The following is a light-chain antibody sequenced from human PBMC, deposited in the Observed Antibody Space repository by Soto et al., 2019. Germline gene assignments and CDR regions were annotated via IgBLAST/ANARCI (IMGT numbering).Light chain of an antibody. CDR1: QTISNS. CDR3: QQRNSWPPPT. CDR2: DSS. V-gene: IGKV3-11*01. Sequence: EIALTQSPATLSLSPGERATLSCRASQTISNSLAWYQEKPGQAPRLLIYDSSNRATGIPPRFSGSGSGTDFTLTLTNLAPADFAVYYCQQRNSWPPPTFGGGTKVAIK. J-gene: IGKJ4*01.